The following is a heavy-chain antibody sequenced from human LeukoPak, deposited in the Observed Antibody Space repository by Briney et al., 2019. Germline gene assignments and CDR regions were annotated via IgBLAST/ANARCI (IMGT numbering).Heavy chain of an antibody. CDR1: GYTFTGYY. CDR2: ISAYNGNT. CDR3: ARDDGFGTIFGVVLPT. Sequence: ASVKVSCKASGYTFTGYYMHWVRQAPGQGLEWMGWISAYNGNTNYAQKLQGRVTMTTDTSTSTAYMELRSLRSDDTAVYYCARDDGFGTIFGVVLPTWGQGTLVTVSS. J-gene: IGHJ5*02. V-gene: IGHV1-18*04. D-gene: IGHD3-3*01.